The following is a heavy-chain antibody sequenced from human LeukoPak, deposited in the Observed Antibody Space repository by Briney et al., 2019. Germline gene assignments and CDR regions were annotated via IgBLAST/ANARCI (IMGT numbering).Heavy chain of an antibody. CDR1: GFTFSSYA. CDR2: ISGSGGST. D-gene: IGHD3-10*01. CDR3: AKDLITMVRGVIINGRYAFDI. J-gene: IGHJ3*02. V-gene: IGHV3-23*01. Sequence: PGGSLRLPCAASGFTFSSYAMSWVRQAPGKGLEWVSAISGSGGSTYYADSVKGRFTISRDNSKNTLYLQMNSLRAEDTAVYYCAKDLITMVRGVIINGRYAFDIWGQGTMVTVSS.